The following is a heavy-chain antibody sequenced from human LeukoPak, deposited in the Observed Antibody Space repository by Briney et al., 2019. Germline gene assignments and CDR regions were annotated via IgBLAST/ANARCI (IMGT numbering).Heavy chain of an antibody. V-gene: IGHV3-48*02. Sequence: PAGSLRLSCAASGFTFSSYTMNWVRQAPGKGLAWLAYLSTSSGSIYYADSVKGRFTVSRDNAKNSLYLLMNSLRDEDTAVYYCARSGVYNYGYLDYWGQGTLVTVSS. CDR2: LSTSSGSI. CDR3: ARSGVYNYGYLDY. D-gene: IGHD5-18*01. CDR1: GFTFSSYT. J-gene: IGHJ4*02.